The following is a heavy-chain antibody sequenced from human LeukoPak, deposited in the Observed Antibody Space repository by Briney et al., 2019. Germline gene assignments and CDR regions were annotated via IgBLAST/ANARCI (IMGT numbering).Heavy chain of an antibody. V-gene: IGHV4-4*07. CDR1: RCSISSYY. Sequence: PSETLSLTCTVSRCSISSYYWSWIRQPAGKGLEWIGRIYTSGSTNYNPSLKSRVTMSVDTSKNQFSLKLSSVTAADTAVYYCARDGANLLALHGIAAAGNGAYFDYWGQGTLVTVSS. D-gene: IGHD6-13*01. J-gene: IGHJ4*02. CDR3: ARDGANLLALHGIAAAGNGAYFDY. CDR2: IYTSGST.